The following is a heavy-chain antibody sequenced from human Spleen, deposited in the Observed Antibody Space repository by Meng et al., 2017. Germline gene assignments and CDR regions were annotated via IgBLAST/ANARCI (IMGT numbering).Heavy chain of an antibody. J-gene: IGHJ4*02. V-gene: IGHV3-7*01. CDR3: ARNRGSGWPLYFDS. Sequence: GGSLRLSCAASGFTFSDYYMSWIRQAPGKGLEWVANIGKDGSDKYYVDSVKGRITISRDNAKNSLYLQMNSLRAEDTAVYYCARNRGSGWPLYFDSWGRGTLVTVSS. D-gene: IGHD6-19*01. CDR2: IGKDGSDK. CDR1: GFTFSDYY.